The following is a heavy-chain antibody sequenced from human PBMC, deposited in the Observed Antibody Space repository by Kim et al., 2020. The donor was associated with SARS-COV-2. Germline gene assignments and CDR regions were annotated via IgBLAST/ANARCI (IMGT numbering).Heavy chain of an antibody. V-gene: IGHV3-23*01. Sequence: GGSLRLSCAASGFTFSSYAMSWVRQAPGKGLEWVSAISGSGGSTYYADSVKGRFTISRDNSKNTLYLQMNSLRAEDTAVYYCAKGGRYSSGWYPHYYYYGMDVWGQGTTVTVSS. CDR1: GFTFSSYA. CDR2: ISGSGGST. D-gene: IGHD6-19*01. J-gene: IGHJ6*02. CDR3: AKGGRYSSGWYPHYYYYGMDV.